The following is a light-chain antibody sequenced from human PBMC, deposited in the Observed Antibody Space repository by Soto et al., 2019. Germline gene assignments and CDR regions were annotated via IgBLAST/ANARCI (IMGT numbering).Light chain of an antibody. J-gene: IGKJ2*01. Sequence: EIVLTQSPATLSLSPGESATLSCRASQSVGSYLAWYQQKPGQAPRLLIYDASNRATGIPARFSGSGSGTDFTLTISSLEPEDFAVYYCQQRSNWPPATFGQGTKLEIK. CDR2: DAS. CDR1: QSVGSY. V-gene: IGKV3-11*01. CDR3: QQRSNWPPAT.